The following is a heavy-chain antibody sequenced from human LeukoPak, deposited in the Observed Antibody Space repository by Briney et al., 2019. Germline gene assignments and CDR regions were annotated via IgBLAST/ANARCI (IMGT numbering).Heavy chain of an antibody. CDR2: IYTSGST. CDR1: GGSISSGSYY. D-gene: IGHD3-3*01. V-gene: IGHV4-61*02. J-gene: IGHJ4*02. Sequence: SETLSLTCTVSGGSISSGSYYWSWIRQPAGKGLEWIGRIYTSGSTNYNPSLKSRVTISVDTSKNQFSLKLSSVTAADTAVYYCARSRFLEWLFHIQPKYYFDYWGQGTLVTVSS. CDR3: ARSRFLEWLFHIQPKYYFDY.